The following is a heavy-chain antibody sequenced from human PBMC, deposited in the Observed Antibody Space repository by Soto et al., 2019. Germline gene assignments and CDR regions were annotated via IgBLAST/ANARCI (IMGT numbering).Heavy chain of an antibody. J-gene: IGHJ4*02. CDR2: IYNSGST. V-gene: IGHV4-59*08. CDR3: ARGSTGYSSSWYRY. Sequence: PSETLSLTCTVSGCSISSYYWSWIRQPPGKGLEWIGFIYNSGSTNYNPSLKSRVTISVDTSKNQFSLKLSSVTAADTAVYYCARGSTGYSSSWYRYWGQGTLVTVS. CDR1: GCSISSYY. D-gene: IGHD6-13*01.